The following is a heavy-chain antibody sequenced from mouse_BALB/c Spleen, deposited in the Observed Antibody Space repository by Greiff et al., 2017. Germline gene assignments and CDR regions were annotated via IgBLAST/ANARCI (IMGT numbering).Heavy chain of an antibody. CDR1: GFTFSSFG. D-gene: IGHD2-14*01. CDR3: ARDGVRRFAY. V-gene: IGHV5-17*02. J-gene: IGHJ3*01. Sequence: EVQLQESGGGLVQPGGSRKLSCAASGFTFSSFGMHWVRQAPEKGLEWVAYISSGSSTIYYADTVKGRFTISRDNPKNTLFLQMTSLRSEDTAMYYCARDGVRRFAYWGQGTLVTVSA. CDR2: ISSGSSTI.